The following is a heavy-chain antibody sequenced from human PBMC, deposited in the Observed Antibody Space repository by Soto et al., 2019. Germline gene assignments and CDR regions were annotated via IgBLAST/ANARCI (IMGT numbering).Heavy chain of an antibody. CDR2: IIPIFGTA. J-gene: IGHJ6*02. V-gene: IGHV1-69*13. CDR1: GGTFSSYA. Sequence: SVKVSCKASGGTFSSYAISWVRQAPGQGLEWMGGIIPIFGTANYAQKFQGRVTITADESTSTAYMELSSLRSEDTDVYYCARDREAGTVTTTYGMDVWGQGTTVTVS. CDR3: ARDREAGTVTTTYGMDV. D-gene: IGHD4-17*01.